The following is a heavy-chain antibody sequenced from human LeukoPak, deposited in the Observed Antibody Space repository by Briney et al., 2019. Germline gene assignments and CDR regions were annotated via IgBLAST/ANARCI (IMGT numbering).Heavy chain of an antibody. CDR3: ALRNIAVTRWAFDI. CDR1: GFTLSNYA. CDR2: ISGGGAYT. Sequence: VGSLRLSCAASGFTLSNYAMSWVRQAPGKGLEWVSTISGGGAYTFYADSVKGRFTIPRGNSKNTLYLQMSSLRAEDTAVYYCALRNIAVTRWAFDIWGHGTMVTVSS. J-gene: IGHJ3*02. V-gene: IGHV3-23*01. D-gene: IGHD6-19*01.